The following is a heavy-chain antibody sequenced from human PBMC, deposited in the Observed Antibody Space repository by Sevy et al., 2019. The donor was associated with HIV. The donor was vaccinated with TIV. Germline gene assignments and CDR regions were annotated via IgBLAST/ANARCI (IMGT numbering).Heavy chain of an antibody. CDR3: AAARTWSGYYRGGYYYYGMDV. J-gene: IGHJ6*02. D-gene: IGHD3-3*01. CDR2: IVVGSGNT. V-gene: IGHV1-58*01. Sequence: ASVKVSCKASGFTFTSSAVQWVRQARGQRLEWIGWIVVGSGNTNYAQKFQERVTITRDMSTSTAYMELSSLRSEDTAVYYCAAARTWSGYYRGGYYYYGMDVWGQVTTVTVSS. CDR1: GFTFTSSA.